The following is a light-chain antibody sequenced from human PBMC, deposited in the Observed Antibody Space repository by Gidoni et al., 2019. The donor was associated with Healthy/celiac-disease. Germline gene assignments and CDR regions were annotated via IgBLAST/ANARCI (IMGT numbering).Light chain of an antibody. Sequence: DIVMTQSPDSLAVSLGERATINCKSSQSVLYSSNNKNYLAWYQQKPGQPPKLLIYWASTRESGVPDRFSGSGSGTDFTLTISSLQAEDVAVYYCQQYYSTSILFGQGTKLEIK. CDR1: QSVLYSSNNKNY. CDR3: QQYYSTSIL. V-gene: IGKV4-1*01. CDR2: WAS. J-gene: IGKJ2*01.